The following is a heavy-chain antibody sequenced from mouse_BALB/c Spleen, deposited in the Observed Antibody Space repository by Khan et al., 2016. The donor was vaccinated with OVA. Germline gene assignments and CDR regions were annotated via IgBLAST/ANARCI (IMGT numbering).Heavy chain of an antibody. D-gene: IGHD2-14*01. CDR2: INPSNGYT. J-gene: IGHJ3*01. Sequence: QVQLKQSGAELARPGGSVKMSCKASGYTFTSYTIHWIKERPGKGLEWIGSINPSNGYTNYKQNFKEKATLTTEKSYTTPYLQLSSLTSDDSSVDNCVRDGAYHRNDGWFAYWGQGTLVTVSA. CDR3: VRDGAYHRNDGWFAY. CDR1: GYTFTSYT. V-gene: IGHV1-4*01.